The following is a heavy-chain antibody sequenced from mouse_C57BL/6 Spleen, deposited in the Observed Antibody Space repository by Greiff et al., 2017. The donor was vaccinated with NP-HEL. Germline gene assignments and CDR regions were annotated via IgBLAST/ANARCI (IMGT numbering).Heavy chain of an antibody. J-gene: IGHJ3*01. V-gene: IGHV5-4*01. D-gene: IGHD1-1*01. CDR3: ARDRTPTTVESLFAY. Sequence: VQLKESGGGLVKPGGSLKLSCAASGFTFSSYAMSWVRQTPEKRLEWVATISDGGSYTYYPDNVKGRFTISRDNAKNNLYLQMSHLKSEDTAMYYCARDRTPTTVESLFAYWGQGTLVTVSA. CDR2: ISDGGSYT. CDR1: GFTFSSYA.